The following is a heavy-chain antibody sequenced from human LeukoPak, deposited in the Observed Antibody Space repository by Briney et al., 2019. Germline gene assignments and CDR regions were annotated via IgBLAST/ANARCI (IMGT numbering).Heavy chain of an antibody. Sequence: SETLSLTCTVSGASISSSGFYRSWIRQHPDKGLEWIGYIYYNGNTYYNPSLKSRSTISMDISKNQFSLRLSSVTAADTAVYYCARQRAFDIWGQGTVVTVSS. V-gene: IGHV4-31*03. CDR3: ARQRAFDI. CDR1: GASISSSGFY. CDR2: IYYNGNT. J-gene: IGHJ3*02.